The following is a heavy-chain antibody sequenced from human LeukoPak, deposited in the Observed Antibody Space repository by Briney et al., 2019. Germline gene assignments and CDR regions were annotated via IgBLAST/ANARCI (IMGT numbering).Heavy chain of an antibody. D-gene: IGHD2-15*01. CDR3: AKPGCSGGSCPFLFDF. CDR1: GFTFSSYS. J-gene: IGHJ4*02. Sequence: PGGSLRLSCAASGFTFSSYSMNWVRQAPGKGLEWVSYISSSSSTIYYADSVKGRFTISRDNAKNTLYLQMNSLRVEDTAVYYCAKPGCSGGSCPFLFDFWGQGTLVTVSS. V-gene: IGHV3-48*01. CDR2: ISSSSSTI.